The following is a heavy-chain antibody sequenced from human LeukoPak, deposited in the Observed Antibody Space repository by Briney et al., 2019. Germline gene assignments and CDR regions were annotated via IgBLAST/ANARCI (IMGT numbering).Heavy chain of an antibody. J-gene: IGHJ6*03. CDR2: INHSGST. V-gene: IGHV4-34*01. Sequence: TPSETLCLTCAVYGGSFSGYYWSWIRQPPGKGLEWIGEINHSGSTNYNPSLKSRVTISVDTSKNQFSLKLSSVTAADTAVYYCARGRGITIFGVVIDPFYYMDVWGKGTTVTVSS. CDR3: ARGRGITIFGVVIDPFYYMDV. D-gene: IGHD3-3*01. CDR1: GGSFSGYY.